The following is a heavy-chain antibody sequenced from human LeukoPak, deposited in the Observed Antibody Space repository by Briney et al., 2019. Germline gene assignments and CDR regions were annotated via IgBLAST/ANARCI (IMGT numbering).Heavy chain of an antibody. V-gene: IGHV4-34*01. CDR1: GGSFSGYY. Sequence: NPSETLSLTCAVYGGSFSGYYWSWIRQPPGKGLEWIGEINHSGSTNYNPSLKSRVTISVDTSKNQFSLKLSSVTAADTAVHYCARGGGCSGGSCRPRYYYYYMDVWGKGTTVTVSS. D-gene: IGHD2-15*01. J-gene: IGHJ6*03. CDR2: INHSGST. CDR3: ARGGGCSGGSCRPRYYYYYMDV.